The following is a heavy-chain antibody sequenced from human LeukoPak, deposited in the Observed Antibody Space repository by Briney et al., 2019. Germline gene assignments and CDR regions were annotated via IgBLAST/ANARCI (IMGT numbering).Heavy chain of an antibody. CDR3: ARGRGPMQWLAFDY. Sequence: GGPLRLSCAASEFTFSTYSMNWVRQAPGEGLEWVSVIYSGGSTYYADSVKGRFTISRDNSKNTLYLQMNSLRAEDTAVYYCARGRGPMQWLAFDYWGQGTLVTVSS. J-gene: IGHJ4*02. CDR1: EFTFSTYS. D-gene: IGHD6-19*01. V-gene: IGHV3-66*01. CDR2: IYSGGST.